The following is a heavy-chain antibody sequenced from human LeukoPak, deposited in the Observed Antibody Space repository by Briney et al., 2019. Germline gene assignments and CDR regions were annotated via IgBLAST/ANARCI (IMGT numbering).Heavy chain of an antibody. V-gene: IGHV4-39*07. D-gene: IGHD3-10*01. Sequence: PSETLSLNCTVSGGSISSNSYYWGWIRQPPGKGVEWIGSNYYSGSAYYNPSLKSRVTISVDTSKNQFSLKLSPVTAADTAVYYCAREMGYYYGSGSYYRYYYNMDVWGKGTTVTVSS. CDR2: NYYSGSA. J-gene: IGHJ6*03. CDR3: AREMGYYYGSGSYYRYYYNMDV. CDR1: GGSISSNSYY.